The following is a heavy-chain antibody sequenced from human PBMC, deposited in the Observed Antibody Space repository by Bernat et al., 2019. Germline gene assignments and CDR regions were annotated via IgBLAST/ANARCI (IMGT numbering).Heavy chain of an antibody. CDR1: GFTVSSNY. CDR3: ARDSSSWYPNWFDP. V-gene: IGHV3-53*04. Sequence: EVQLVESGGGLVQPGGSLRLSCAASGFTVSSNYMSWVRQAPGKGLEWVSVIYSGGSTYYADSVKGRFTISRHNSKNTLYLQMNSLRAEDTAVYYCARDSSSWYPNWFDPWGQGTLVTVSS. D-gene: IGHD6-13*01. J-gene: IGHJ5*02. CDR2: IYSGGST.